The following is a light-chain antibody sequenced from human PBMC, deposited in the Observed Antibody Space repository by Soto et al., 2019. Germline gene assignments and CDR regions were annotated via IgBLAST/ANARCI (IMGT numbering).Light chain of an antibody. Sequence: DVQMTQSPSSVSASVGDRVTITCRASQLISSWLAWYQQKPGTPPKLLIYAASIRATGIPDRFSGSGSGTDFTLTISRLETEDFAVYYCQQYGRSSWTFGQGTKVEVQ. CDR1: QLISSW. J-gene: IGKJ1*01. CDR3: QQYGRSSWT. CDR2: AAS. V-gene: IGKV1-12*01.